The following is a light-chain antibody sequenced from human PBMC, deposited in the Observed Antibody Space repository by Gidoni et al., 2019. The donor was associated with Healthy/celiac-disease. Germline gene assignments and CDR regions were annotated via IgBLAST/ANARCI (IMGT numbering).Light chain of an antibody. V-gene: IGLV6-57*03. J-gene: IGLJ2*01. CDR1: SGSIASNY. CDR3: QSYDSSTVV. Sequence: NFMLTQPPSVSDSPGTTVTLPRTRSSGSIASNYVQWYQQRPGSAPTTVIYEDNQRPSGVPDRFSGAIDSSSNSASLTISGLKTEDEADYYCQSYDSSTVVFGGGTKLTVL. CDR2: EDN.